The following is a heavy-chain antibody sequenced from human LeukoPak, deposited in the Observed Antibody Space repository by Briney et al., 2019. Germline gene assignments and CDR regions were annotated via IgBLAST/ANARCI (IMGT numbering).Heavy chain of an antibody. J-gene: IGHJ5*02. V-gene: IGHV1-2*02. Sequence: GASVKVSCKASGYTFTGYYMHWVRQAPGQGLEWMGWINPNSGGTNYAQKFQGRVTMTRDTSISTAYMELSRLRSDDTAVYYCARSPYCSSTSRYEKFWWFDPWGQGTLVTVSS. CDR3: ARSPYCSSTSRYEKFWWFDP. CDR1: GYTFTGYY. D-gene: IGHD2-2*01. CDR2: INPNSGGT.